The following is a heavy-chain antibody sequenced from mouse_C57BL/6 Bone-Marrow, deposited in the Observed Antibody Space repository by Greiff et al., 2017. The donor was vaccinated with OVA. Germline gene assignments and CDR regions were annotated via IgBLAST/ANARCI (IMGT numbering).Heavy chain of an antibody. J-gene: IGHJ1*03. V-gene: IGHV1-5*01. CDR3: TLDCDYDGYWYFDV. D-gene: IGHD2-4*01. CDR2: IYPGNSDT. Sequence: VQLQQSGTVLARPGASVKMSCKTSGYTFTSYWMHWVKQRPGQGLEWIGAIYPGNSDTSYNQKFKGKAKLTAVTSASTAYMELSSLTNEDSAVYYCTLDCDYDGYWYFDVWGTGTTVTVSS. CDR1: GYTFTSYW.